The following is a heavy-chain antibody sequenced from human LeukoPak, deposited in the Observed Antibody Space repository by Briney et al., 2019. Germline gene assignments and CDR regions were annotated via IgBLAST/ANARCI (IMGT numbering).Heavy chain of an antibody. CDR1: GGSFSGYY. CDR3: ARAKTYYDFWSGYYTIPFFDY. CDR2: INHSGST. J-gene: IGHJ4*02. D-gene: IGHD3-3*01. Sequence: SETLSLTCAVYGGSFSGYYWSWIRQPPGKGLEWIGEINHSGSTNYNPSLKSRVTISVDTSKNQFSLKLSSVTDANTAVYYCARAKTYYDFWSGYYTIPFFDYWGQGTLVTVSS. V-gene: IGHV4-34*01.